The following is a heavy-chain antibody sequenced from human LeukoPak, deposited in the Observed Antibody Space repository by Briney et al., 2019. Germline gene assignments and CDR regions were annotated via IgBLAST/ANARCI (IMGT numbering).Heavy chain of an antibody. D-gene: IGHD3-9*01. CDR1: GFTFSSYA. CDR3: ARDLYNYDILTGYLH. CDR2: ISDDGSNK. Sequence: PGRSLRLSCAASGFTFSSYAMHWVRQAPGKGLEWVAVISDDGSNKYYADSVKGRFTISRDSSKNTLYLQMNSPRAEDTAVYYCARDLYNYDILTGYLHWGQGTLVTVSS. J-gene: IGHJ4*02. V-gene: IGHV3-30*04.